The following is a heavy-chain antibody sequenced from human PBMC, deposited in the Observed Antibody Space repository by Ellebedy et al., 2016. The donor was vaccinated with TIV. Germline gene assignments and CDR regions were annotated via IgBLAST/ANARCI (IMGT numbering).Heavy chain of an antibody. CDR3: ARDSDLDS. J-gene: IGHJ5*02. V-gene: IGHV3-7*03. D-gene: IGHD1-26*01. CDR2: IKKDGSET. Sequence: PGGSLRLSCAASGFSFSVYSMSWVRQAPGKGFEWVANIKKDGSETYYVDSVKGRFTISRDNAKNSLYLQMNSLRAEDTAVYYWARDSDLDSWGQGTLVTVSS. CDR1: GFSFSVYS.